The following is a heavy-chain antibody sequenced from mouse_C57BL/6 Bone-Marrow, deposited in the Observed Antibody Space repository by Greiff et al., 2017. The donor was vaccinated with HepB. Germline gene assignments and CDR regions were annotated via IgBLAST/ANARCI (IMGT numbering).Heavy chain of an antibody. D-gene: IGHD2-1*01. Sequence: QVQLQQPGAELVRPGTSVKLSCKASGYTFTSYWMHWVKQRPGQGLEWIGVIDPSDSYTNYNQKFKGKATLTVDTSSSTAYMQLSSLTSEDSAVYYCARSGNYPSWFAYWGQGTRVTVSA. CDR3: ARSGNYPSWFAY. CDR1: GYTFTSYW. V-gene: IGHV1-59*01. J-gene: IGHJ3*01. CDR2: IDPSDSYT.